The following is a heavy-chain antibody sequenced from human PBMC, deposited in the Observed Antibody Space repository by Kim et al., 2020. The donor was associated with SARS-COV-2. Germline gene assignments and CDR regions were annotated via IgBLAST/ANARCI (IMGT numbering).Heavy chain of an antibody. D-gene: IGHD2-2*03. CDR1: GFTFTGYA. Sequence: GGSLRLSCTTSGFTFTGYAMSWFRQAPGKGLEWVSSIDGSDGTTYYVDSVKGRFTISRDNSKNTLYLQMSNLRADDTAVYYCMKGGWGWIWDHWGQGTLVTVSS. CDR3: MKGGWGWIWDH. J-gene: IGHJ4*02. CDR2: IDGSDGTT. V-gene: IGHV3-23*01.